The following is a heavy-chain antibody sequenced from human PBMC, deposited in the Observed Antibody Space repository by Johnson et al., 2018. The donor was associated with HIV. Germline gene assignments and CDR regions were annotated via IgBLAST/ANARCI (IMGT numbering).Heavy chain of an antibody. J-gene: IGHJ3*02. Sequence: QVQLVESGGGVVRPGGSLRLSCAASGFTFDDYGMSWVRQAPGKGLEWVAVISYDGRNEYYADSVKGRFTISRDNAKNSLYLQMNSLRAEDTAVYYCAAGYAMASDAFDIWGQGTMVTVSS. CDR2: ISYDGRNE. D-gene: IGHD2-8*01. V-gene: IGHV3-30*03. CDR3: AAGYAMASDAFDI. CDR1: GFTFDDYG.